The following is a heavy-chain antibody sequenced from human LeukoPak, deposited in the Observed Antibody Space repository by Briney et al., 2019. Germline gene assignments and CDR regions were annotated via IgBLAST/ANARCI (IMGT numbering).Heavy chain of an antibody. Sequence: GGSLRLSCAASGFTFSSYAMSWVRQAPGKGLEWVGFIRSKAYGGTTEYAASVKGRFTISRDDSKSIAYLQMNSLKTEDTAVYYCTRFSPPRGVITDYWGQGTLVTVSS. CDR1: GFTFSSYA. V-gene: IGHV3-49*04. D-gene: IGHD3-10*01. CDR2: IRSKAYGGTT. CDR3: TRFSPPRGVITDY. J-gene: IGHJ4*02.